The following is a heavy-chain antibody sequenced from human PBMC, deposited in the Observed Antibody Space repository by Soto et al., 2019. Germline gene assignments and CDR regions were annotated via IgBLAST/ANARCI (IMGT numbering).Heavy chain of an antibody. J-gene: IGHJ4*01. D-gene: IGHD1-1*01. Sequence: GSLELPSAASGFSFSDYTMNWVRQAPGNGLEWVALIIPSATTYYADPVKGRFTISRDNSKNTVYLEMDSLKSDDTAVYYCAKERIGIQGRFDSWGPAALVTV. CDR1: GFSFSDYT. CDR3: AKERIGIQGRFDS. CDR2: IIPSATT. V-gene: IGHV3-23*01.